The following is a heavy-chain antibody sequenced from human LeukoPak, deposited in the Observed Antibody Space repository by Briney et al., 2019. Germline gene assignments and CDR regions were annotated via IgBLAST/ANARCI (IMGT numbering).Heavy chain of an antibody. CDR3: ARSAYDILTGYHYFDY. D-gene: IGHD3-9*01. CDR2: TYYRSKWYN. CDR1: GDSVSSNSAA. V-gene: IGHV6-1*01. J-gene: IGHJ4*02. Sequence: SQTLSLTCAISGDSVSSNSAAWNWIRQSPSRGLEWLGRTYYRSKWYNDYAVSVKSRITINPDTSKNQFSLQLNSVTPEDTAVYYCARSAYDILTGYHYFDYWGQGTLVTVSS.